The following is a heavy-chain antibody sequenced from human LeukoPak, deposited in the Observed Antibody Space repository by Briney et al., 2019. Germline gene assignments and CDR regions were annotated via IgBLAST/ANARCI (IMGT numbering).Heavy chain of an antibody. CDR1: GYTFTGYY. CDR2: INPNSGGT. CDR3: ARGPRYFDWFFDY. V-gene: IGHV1-2*02. Sequence: ASVKVSCKASGYTFTGYYMHWVRQAPGQGLGWMGWINPNSGGTNYAQKFQGRVTMTRDTSISTAYMELSRLRSDDTAVYYCARGPRYFDWFFDYWGQGTLVTVSS. J-gene: IGHJ4*02. D-gene: IGHD3-9*01.